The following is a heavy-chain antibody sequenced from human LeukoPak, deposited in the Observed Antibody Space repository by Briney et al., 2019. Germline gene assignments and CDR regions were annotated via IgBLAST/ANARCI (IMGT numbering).Heavy chain of an antibody. CDR2: IKQDGIEK. Sequence: AGGSLRLSCAASGFTFSSYWMSWVRQAPAKGLEWVANIKQDGIEKYYVDSVKGRFTISRDNAKNSLYLQMNSLRAEDTAVYYCARVSLRYGSGSYYPFDYWGQGTLVTVSS. J-gene: IGHJ4*02. CDR1: GFTFSSYW. CDR3: ARVSLRYGSGSYYPFDY. V-gene: IGHV3-7*01. D-gene: IGHD3-10*01.